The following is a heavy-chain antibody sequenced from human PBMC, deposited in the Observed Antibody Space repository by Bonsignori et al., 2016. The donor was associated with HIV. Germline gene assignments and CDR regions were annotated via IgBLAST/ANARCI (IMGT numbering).Heavy chain of an antibody. Sequence: EVQLVESGGGLVQPGGSLRLSCAASGFSFSTFWMAWLRQSPGRGLEWVASLRQDAMEVYYVDSVKGRFTISRDNADNSLYLQMNSLGADDTALYYCARLMSWGYFDPWGQGTLVTVSS. J-gene: IGHJ5*02. CDR2: LRQDAMEV. V-gene: IGHV3-7*01. D-gene: IGHD5-12*01. CDR1: GFSFSTFW. CDR3: ARLMSWGYFDP.